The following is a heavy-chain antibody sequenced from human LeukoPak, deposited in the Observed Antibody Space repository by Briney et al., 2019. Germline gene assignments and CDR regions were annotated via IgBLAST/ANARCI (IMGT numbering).Heavy chain of an antibody. J-gene: IGHJ4*02. CDR3: ARGRILLWFGDSPDFDY. D-gene: IGHD3-10*01. V-gene: IGHV3-30*03. CDR2: ISYDGSNR. CDR1: GFTFSSYG. Sequence: HPGGSLRLSCAASGFTFSSYGMHWVRQAPGKGLEWVAVISYDGSNRYYADSMKGRFTISRDNSKNTLYLQMNSLRAEDTAVYYCARGRILLWFGDSPDFDYWGQGTLVTVSS.